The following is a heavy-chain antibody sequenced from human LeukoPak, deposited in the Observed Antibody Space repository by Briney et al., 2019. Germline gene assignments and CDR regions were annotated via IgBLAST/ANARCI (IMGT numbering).Heavy chain of an antibody. V-gene: IGHV3-11*01. CDR2: IDSGITM. Sequence: GGSLRLSCTASGFTFSDYYMNWIRQAPGKGLEWVSYIDSGITMYYADSVKGRFTISRDNAKNSLHLQMNSLRAEDTAVYYCASGGYNYGRYYFDYWGQGILVTVSS. D-gene: IGHD5-18*01. CDR3: ASGGYNYGRYYFDY. CDR1: GFTFSDYY. J-gene: IGHJ4*02.